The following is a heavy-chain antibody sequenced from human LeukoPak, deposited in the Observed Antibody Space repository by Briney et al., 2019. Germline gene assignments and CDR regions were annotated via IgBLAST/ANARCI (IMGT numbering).Heavy chain of an antibody. J-gene: IGHJ4*02. CDR1: GYSSTSTS. Sequence: GESLKISCQGSGYSSTSTSISWVRQMPGKGLEWVGRIDPSDSYTAYSPSFQGHVNISVDKSISTAYLQWSSLKASDTAMYYCGRATAVVSFDYWGQGTLVTVSS. D-gene: IGHD5-18*01. CDR3: GRATAVVSFDY. V-gene: IGHV5-10-1*01. CDR2: IDPSDSYT.